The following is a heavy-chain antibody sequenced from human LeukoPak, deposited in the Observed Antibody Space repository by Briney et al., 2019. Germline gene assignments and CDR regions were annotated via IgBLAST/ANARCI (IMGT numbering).Heavy chain of an antibody. CDR2: ISSSSTSI. J-gene: IGHJ6*03. CDR3: ARDGDYYYYMDV. CDR1: GFTFSDYT. V-gene: IGHV3-21*01. Sequence: GGSLRLSCAASGFTFSDYTMNWVRQAPGKALEWVSCISSSSTSIYYTDSVKGRFTISRDNAKNTVYLQMNSLRAEDAAVYYCARDGDYYYYMDVWGKGTTVTISS. D-gene: IGHD3-16*01.